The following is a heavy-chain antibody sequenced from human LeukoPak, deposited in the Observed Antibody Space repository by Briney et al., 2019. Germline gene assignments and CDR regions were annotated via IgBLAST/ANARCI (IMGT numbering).Heavy chain of an antibody. J-gene: IGHJ4*02. CDR3: ARHYYDYVWGRYGIDY. CDR2: TYPGDSDT. V-gene: IGHV5-51*01. CDR1: ASIFTNYW. Sequence: GESLKISCHGSASIFTNYWIGWVRQLPGKGLEWMGITYPGDSDTRYRPSFQGQVTISAGKSLSTAYLQWSSLKASDTAMYYCARHYYDYVWGRYGIDYWGQGTLVSVSS. D-gene: IGHD3-16*01.